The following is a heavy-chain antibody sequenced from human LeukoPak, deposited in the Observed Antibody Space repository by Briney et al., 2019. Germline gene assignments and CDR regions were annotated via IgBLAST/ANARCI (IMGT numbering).Heavy chain of an antibody. V-gene: IGHV6-1*01. Sequence: SQTLSLTCAISGDSVSSNSAAWNWIRQSPSRGLEWLGRTYYRSKWYNDYAVSVKSRITINPDTSKNQFPLQLNSVTPEDTAVYYCARDSRSSGIVVVPAATGFDYWGQGTLVTVPS. CDR1: GDSVSSNSAA. CDR3: ARDSRSSGIVVVPAATGFDY. CDR2: TYYRSKWYN. J-gene: IGHJ4*02. D-gene: IGHD2-2*01.